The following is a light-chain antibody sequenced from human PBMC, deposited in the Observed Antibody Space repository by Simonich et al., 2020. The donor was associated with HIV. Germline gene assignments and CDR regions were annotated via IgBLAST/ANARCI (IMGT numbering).Light chain of an antibody. CDR3: QQYYSTPPT. CDR2: AAS. Sequence: DIQLTQSPSFLSASVGDRVTITCRASQGISSYLAWYQQKPGKSPKLLIYAASTLQSGVPSRFSGSGSGTEFPLTISSLQPDDFATYYCQQYYSTPPTFGQGTKVEIK. J-gene: IGKJ1*01. V-gene: IGKV1-9*01. CDR1: QGISSY.